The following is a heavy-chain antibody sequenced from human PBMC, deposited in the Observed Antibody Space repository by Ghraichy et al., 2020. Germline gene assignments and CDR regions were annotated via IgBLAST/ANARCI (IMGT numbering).Heavy chain of an antibody. J-gene: IGHJ5*02. Sequence: LSLTCAASGFSVSSNYLTWVRQAPGKGLGWVSVIYSGGATYYADFVKGRFTISRDGSKNTLFLQMNSLRVEDTAIYYCARADKAMPGWLDAWGQGTLVTVSS. V-gene: IGHV3-53*01. CDR1: GFSVSSNY. CDR3: ARADKAMPGWLDA. D-gene: IGHD2-2*01. CDR2: IYSGGAT.